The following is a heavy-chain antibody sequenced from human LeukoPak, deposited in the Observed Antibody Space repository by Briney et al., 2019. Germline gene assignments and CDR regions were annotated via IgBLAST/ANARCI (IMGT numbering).Heavy chain of an antibody. CDR1: GFTLSSYH. D-gene: IGHD2-2*01. Sequence: PGGSLRLSCAASGFTLSSYHMSWVRQAPGKGREGVSAISGSGGSIYCADCVGRRFTISRDYTKKPLYLQMNSHRAEHTPLYYCAKWGLHCRSTSCPHPLVCWGQGTLVSVS. J-gene: IGHJ4*02. CDR3: AKWGLHCRSTSCPHPLVC. CDR2: ISGSGGSI. V-gene: IGHV3-23*01.